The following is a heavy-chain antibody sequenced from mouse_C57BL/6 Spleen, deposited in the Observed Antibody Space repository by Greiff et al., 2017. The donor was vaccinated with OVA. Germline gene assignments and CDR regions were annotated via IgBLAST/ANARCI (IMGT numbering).Heavy chain of an antibody. J-gene: IGHJ2*01. CDR2: IDPSDSAT. CDR3: ARGAYYEAPGTPAY. Sequence: QVQLQQPGAELVRPGSSVKLSCKASGYTFTSYWMHWVKQRPIQGLEWIGNIDPSDSATHYNQKFKDKATLTVDKSSSTAYMQLSSLTSEDSAVYYCARGAYYEAPGTPAYWGQGTTLTVSS. D-gene: IGHD2-10*01. CDR1: GYTFTSYW. V-gene: IGHV1-52*01.